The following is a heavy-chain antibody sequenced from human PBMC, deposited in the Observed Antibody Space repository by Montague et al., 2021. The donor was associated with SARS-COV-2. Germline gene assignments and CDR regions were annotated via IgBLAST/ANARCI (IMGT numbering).Heavy chain of an antibody. V-gene: IGHV4-59*12. Sequence: SETLSLTCTVSGDSISGYYWSWIRQSPGKGLDWIGWIHYTGSTAYNPSLRSRVTISVDKSKNQFSLKLTSATAADTATYYCARGQVTAFAILIVFPAAGALDSWGRGTTVTVSS. J-gene: IGHJ3*01. CDR2: IHYTGST. D-gene: IGHD2-21*01. CDR1: GDSISGYY. CDR3: ARGQVTAFAILIVFPAAGALDS.